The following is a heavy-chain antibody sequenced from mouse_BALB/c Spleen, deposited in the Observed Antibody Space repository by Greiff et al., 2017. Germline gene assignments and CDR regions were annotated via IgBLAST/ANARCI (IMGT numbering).Heavy chain of an antibody. D-gene: IGHD1-3*01. Sequence: DVQLQESGPGLVKPSQSLSLTCSVTGYSITSGYYWNWIRQFPGNKLEWMGYISYDGSNNYNPSLKNRISITRDTSKNQFFLKLNSVTTEDTATYYCATIITGYFDVWGAGTTVTVSS. J-gene: IGHJ1*01. CDR2: ISYDGSN. CDR1: GYSITSGYY. V-gene: IGHV3-6*02. CDR3: ATIITGYFDV.